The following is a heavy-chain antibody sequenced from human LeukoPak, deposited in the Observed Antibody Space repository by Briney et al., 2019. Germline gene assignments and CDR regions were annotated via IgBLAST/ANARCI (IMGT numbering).Heavy chain of an antibody. V-gene: IGHV3-23*01. CDR3: ANDYRSGSFHDF. CDR2: ISRRDDYT. CDR1: GFAFSSYA. J-gene: IGHJ4*02. D-gene: IGHD3-10*01. Sequence: GGSLRLFCAASGFAFSSYAMSWVRQPPGKGLEWVSVISRRDDYTYYADSVKGRFTISRDNSKNTLYPQMNTLRAEDTAVYYCANDYRSGSFHDFWGQGTLVTVSS.